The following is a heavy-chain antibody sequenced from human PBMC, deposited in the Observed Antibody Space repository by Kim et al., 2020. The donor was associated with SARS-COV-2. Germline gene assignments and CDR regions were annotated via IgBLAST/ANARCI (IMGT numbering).Heavy chain of an antibody. J-gene: IGHJ6*02. CDR3: AKDRESKNSKITMVRGVRRYYDYGMDV. CDR2: IWYDGSNK. CDR1: GFTFSSYG. V-gene: IGHV3-33*06. Sequence: GGSLRLSCAASGFTFSSYGMHWVRQAPGKGLEWVAVIWYDGSNKYYADPVKGRFTISRDNSKNTLYLQMNSLRAEDTAVYYCAKDRESKNSKITMVRGVRRYYDYGMDVWGQGTTVTVSS. D-gene: IGHD3-10*01.